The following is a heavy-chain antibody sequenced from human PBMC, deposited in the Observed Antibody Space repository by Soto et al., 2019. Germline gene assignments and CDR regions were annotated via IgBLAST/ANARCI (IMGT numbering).Heavy chain of an antibody. V-gene: IGHV4-59*01. CDR3: ARGYYDSSGYYFDY. Sequence: SETLSLTCTVSGGSISSYYWSWIRQPPGKGLEWIGYIYYSGSTNYNPSLKSRVTISVDTSKNQFSLKLSSVTAADTAVYYCARGYYDSSGYYFDYWGQGTLVTV. J-gene: IGHJ4*02. CDR2: IYYSGST. CDR1: GGSISSYY. D-gene: IGHD3-22*01.